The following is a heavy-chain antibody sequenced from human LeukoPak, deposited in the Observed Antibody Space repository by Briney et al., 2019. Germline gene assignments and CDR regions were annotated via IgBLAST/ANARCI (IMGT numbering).Heavy chain of an antibody. J-gene: IGHJ4*02. CDR1: GYTFTSYG. CDR2: ISAYTGNT. D-gene: IGHD6-13*01. Sequence: ASVKVSCKASGYTFTSYGINWVRQAPGQGLEWMGWISAYTGNTNYAQKLQGRVTMTTDTSTSTAYMELRSLRSDDTAVYYCARYRYSSSWDYFDYWGQGTLVTVSS. CDR3: ARYRYSSSWDYFDY. V-gene: IGHV1-18*01.